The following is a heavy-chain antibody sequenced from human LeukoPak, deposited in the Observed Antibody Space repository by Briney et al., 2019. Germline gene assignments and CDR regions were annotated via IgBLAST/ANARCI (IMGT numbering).Heavy chain of an antibody. Sequence: ESGPTLVKPTQTLTLTRTFSGFSPITNEVGVGWIRQPPGKALEWLALFYYNNNKFYSPSLENRVTVSKDTSKNQVVLTLTKVDSMDRATSYCALQEYDNGLHPFQHSGQGTLVTVSS. CDR1: GFSPITNEVG. J-gene: IGHJ1*01. CDR2: FYYNNNK. D-gene: IGHD2/OR15-2a*01. CDR3: ALQEYDNGLHPFQH. V-gene: IGHV2-5*01.